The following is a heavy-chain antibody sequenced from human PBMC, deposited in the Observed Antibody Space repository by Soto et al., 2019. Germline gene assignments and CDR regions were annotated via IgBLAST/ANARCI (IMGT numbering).Heavy chain of an antibody. V-gene: IGHV1-18*01. J-gene: IGHJ6*02. D-gene: IGHD3-16*01. CDR1: GYSFTRYG. CDR3: AREGDRPYYYYGMDV. CDR2: ISGYNGKT. Sequence: QVQLVQSGNEVKKPGASVNVSCKASGYSFTRYGISWVRQAPGQGREWMGWISGYNGKTKNAQKLQGRAPMTTDTSTSTAYMERRSLGSDATAVYYCAREGDRPYYYYGMDVWGQGTTVTVSS.